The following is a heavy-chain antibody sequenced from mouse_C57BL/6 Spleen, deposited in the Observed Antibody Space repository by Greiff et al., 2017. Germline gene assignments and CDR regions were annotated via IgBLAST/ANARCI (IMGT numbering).Heavy chain of an antibody. CDR3: AKTYSNSIFDY. J-gene: IGHJ2*01. Sequence: DVMLVESGGGLVKPGGSLKLSCAASGFTFSDYGMHWVRQAPEKGLEWVAYISSGSSSIYYADTVKGRFTISRDNAKNTLFLQMTSLRSEDTAMYYCAKTYSNSIFDYWGQGTTLTVSA. D-gene: IGHD2-5*01. V-gene: IGHV5-17*01. CDR1: GFTFSDYG. CDR2: ISSGSSSI.